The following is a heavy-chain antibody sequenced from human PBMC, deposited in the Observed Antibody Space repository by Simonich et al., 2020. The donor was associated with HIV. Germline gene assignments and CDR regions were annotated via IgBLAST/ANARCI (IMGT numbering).Heavy chain of an antibody. D-gene: IGHD2-2*01. Sequence: QVRLQQWGAGLLKPSETLSLTCAVYGGSFSGYYWSWIRHSPGKGLEWIQEINHFGSTNYNPSRKGRVTISVDTSKNQFSLKLSSVTAADTAVFYCARGYCSRTSCMGGDTFDIWGQGTVVTVS. J-gene: IGHJ3*02. CDR2: INHFGST. V-gene: IGHV4-34*01. CDR3: ARGYCSRTSCMGGDTFDI. CDR1: GGSFSGYY.